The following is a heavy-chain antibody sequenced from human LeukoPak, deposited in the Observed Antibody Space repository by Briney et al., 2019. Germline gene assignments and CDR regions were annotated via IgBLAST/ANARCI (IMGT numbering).Heavy chain of an antibody. V-gene: IGHV1-69*13. Sequence: SVKVSCKASGGTFSSYAISWVRQAPGQGLEWMGGIIPIFGTANYAQKFQGRVTITADESTSTAYMELSSLRSEDTAVYHCARGPYDYDSSGYFLGFDYWGQGTLVTVSS. J-gene: IGHJ4*02. D-gene: IGHD3-22*01. CDR1: GGTFSSYA. CDR2: IIPIFGTA. CDR3: ARGPYDYDSSGYFLGFDY.